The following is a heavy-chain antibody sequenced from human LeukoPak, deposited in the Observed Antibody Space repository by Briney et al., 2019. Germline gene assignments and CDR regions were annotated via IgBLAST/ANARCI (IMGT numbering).Heavy chain of an antibody. J-gene: IGHJ4*02. CDR2: IRYDGSNK. CDR3: AKDSLRFLEWLLPYYFDY. Sequence: GGSLRLSCAASGFTFSSYGMHWVRQAPGKGLEWVAFIRYDGSNKYYADSVKGRFTISRDNSKNTLYLQMNSLRAEDTAVYYCAKDSLRFLEWLLPYYFDYWGQGTLVTVSS. D-gene: IGHD3-3*01. V-gene: IGHV3-30*02. CDR1: GFTFSSYG.